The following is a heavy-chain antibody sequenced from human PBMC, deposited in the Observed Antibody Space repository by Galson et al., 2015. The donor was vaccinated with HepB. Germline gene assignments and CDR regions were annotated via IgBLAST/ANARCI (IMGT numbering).Heavy chain of an antibody. CDR1: GFTFGDYA. Sequence: SLRLSCAASGFTFGDYALTWFRQAPGKGLEWVSLIRSKPYGGTTEYAASVKGRFTISRDDSKSIAFLQMNSLRTEDTAVYYCTRVSGNMYFDSSGIFDIWGQGTLVTVSS. V-gene: IGHV3-49*03. D-gene: IGHD3-22*01. CDR3: TRVSGNMYFDSSGIFDI. J-gene: IGHJ4*02. CDR2: IRSKPYGGTT.